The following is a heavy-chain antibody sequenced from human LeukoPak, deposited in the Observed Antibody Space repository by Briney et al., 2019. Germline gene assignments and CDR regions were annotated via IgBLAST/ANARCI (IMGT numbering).Heavy chain of an antibody. D-gene: IGHD1-26*01. CDR3: ARDRNVGDFDY. CDR2: IYYSGST. J-gene: IGHJ4*02. Sequence: EWIGYIYYSGSTNYNPSLKSRVTISVDTSKNQFSLKLSSVTAADTAVYYCARDRNVGDFDYWGQGTLVTVSS. V-gene: IGHV4-59*01.